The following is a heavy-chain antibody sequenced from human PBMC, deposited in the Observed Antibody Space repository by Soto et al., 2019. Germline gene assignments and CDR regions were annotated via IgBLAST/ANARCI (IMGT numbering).Heavy chain of an antibody. CDR3: ARSDGGVVAATGTYYYYYGMDV. D-gene: IGHD2-15*01. CDR2: IIPIFGTA. CDR1: GGTFTNYA. J-gene: IGHJ6*02. Sequence: QVQLVQSGAEVKKPGSSVKVSCKASGGTFTNYAVSWVRQAPGQGLEWMGDIIPIFGTANYAQKFQGRVTITADESTSTAYMELSSLRSEDTAVYYCARSDGGVVAATGTYYYYYGMDVWGQGTTVTVTS. V-gene: IGHV1-69*01.